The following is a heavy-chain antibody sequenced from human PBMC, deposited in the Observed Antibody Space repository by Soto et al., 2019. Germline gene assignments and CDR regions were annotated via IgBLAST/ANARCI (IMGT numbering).Heavy chain of an antibody. CDR1: GFTFSSHA. Sequence: GSLRLSCAASGFTFSSHATGWLRQAPGTGPEWVAFVDGSGYDTSYAESVKGRFTVSRDNSENSLFLHMSSLRAEDTGRYFCAKEVFAAAYAATSAFDLWGQGTLVTVSS. V-gene: IGHV3-23*01. J-gene: IGHJ4*02. CDR3: AKEVFAAAYAATSAFDL. D-gene: IGHD2-15*01. CDR2: VDGSGYDT.